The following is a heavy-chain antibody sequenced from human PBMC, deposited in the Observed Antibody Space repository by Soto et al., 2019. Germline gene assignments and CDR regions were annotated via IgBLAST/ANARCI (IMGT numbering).Heavy chain of an antibody. Sequence: PGESLKISCKSSGYTFTNWWIAWVRQMPGKGLEWMGIIYPGDSDTRYSPSFQGQVTISADKSISTVYLQWSSLKASDTAMFYCARRVGVVSYAMDVWGQGTTVTVSS. CDR1: GYTFTNWW. CDR2: IYPGDSDT. V-gene: IGHV5-51*01. J-gene: IGHJ6*02. CDR3: ARRVGVVSYAMDV. D-gene: IGHD3-3*01.